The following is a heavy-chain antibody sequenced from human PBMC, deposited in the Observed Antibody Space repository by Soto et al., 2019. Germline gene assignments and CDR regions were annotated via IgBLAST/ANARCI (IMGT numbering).Heavy chain of an antibody. CDR1: GFTFDDYA. D-gene: IGHD6-6*01. J-gene: IGHJ4*02. Sequence: EVQLVESGGGLVQPGRSLRLSCAASGFTFDDYAMHWVRQAPGKGLEWVSGISWNGGNIGYADSVKGRFTISRDNAKNSLFLQLNSLRADDTALYFCAKDIYSSSSGQDYWGQGTPVTVSS. V-gene: IGHV3-9*01. CDR2: ISWNGGNI. CDR3: AKDIYSSSSGQDY.